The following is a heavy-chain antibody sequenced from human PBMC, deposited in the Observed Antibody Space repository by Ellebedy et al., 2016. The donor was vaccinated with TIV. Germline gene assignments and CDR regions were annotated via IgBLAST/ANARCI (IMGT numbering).Heavy chain of an antibody. CDR1: GYSFSSYY. CDR3: ASLDYGGSPRDAFDI. J-gene: IGHJ3*02. CDR2: INPSGDST. V-gene: IGHV1-46*01. Sequence: AASVKVSCKASGYSFSSYYMHWVRQAPGQGLEWMGIINPSGDSTNYAQKFQGRVTMTRDTSTSTVYMGLSGLRSEDTAIYYCASLDYGGSPRDAFDIWGQGTMVTVSS. D-gene: IGHD4-23*01.